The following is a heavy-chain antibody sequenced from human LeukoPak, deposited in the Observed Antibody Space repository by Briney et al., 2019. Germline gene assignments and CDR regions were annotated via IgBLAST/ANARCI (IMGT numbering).Heavy chain of an antibody. D-gene: IGHD3-3*01. V-gene: IGHV3-30*02. CDR3: AKDRQTITIFGVVNTPRANFAY. CDR1: GITLSNYS. Sequence: GESLRLSCAPSGITLSNYSMNWVRQAPGKGLEWVAFIRYDGSNKNYADSVKGRFTISRDNFMSTVYLQMNSLRAEDTAVYYCAKDRQTITIFGVVNTPRANFAYWGQGTLVTVSS. J-gene: IGHJ4*02. CDR2: IRYDGSNK.